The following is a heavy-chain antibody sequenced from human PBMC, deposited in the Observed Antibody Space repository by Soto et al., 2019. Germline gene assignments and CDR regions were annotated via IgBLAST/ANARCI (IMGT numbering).Heavy chain of an antibody. V-gene: IGHV3-49*03. J-gene: IGHJ3*02. CDR2: IRSKAYGGTT. D-gene: IGHD6-19*01. CDR3: TRLLWEGYSSGWDDAFDI. Sequence: GGSLRLSCTASGFTFGDYAMSWFRQAPGKGLEWVGFIRSKAYGGTTEYAASVKGRFTISRDDSKSIAYLQMNSLKTEDTAVYYCTRLLWEGYSSGWDDAFDIWGQGTMVTVSS. CDR1: GFTFGDYA.